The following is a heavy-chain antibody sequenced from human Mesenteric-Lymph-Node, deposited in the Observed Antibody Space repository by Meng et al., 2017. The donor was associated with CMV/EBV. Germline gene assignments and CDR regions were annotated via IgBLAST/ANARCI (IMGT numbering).Heavy chain of an antibody. CDR3: AEGGPVGFFF. Sequence: GESLKISCAASGFTFSDFYMSWIRQAPGKGLEWVSSISSSGTTVYYADSVKGRFTISRDNAKNSLYLQMNSLRAEDTAVYYCAEGGPVGFFFWGQGTLVTVSS. CDR2: ISSSGTTV. D-gene: IGHD3-10*01. J-gene: IGHJ4*02. V-gene: IGHV3-11*01. CDR1: GFTFSDFY.